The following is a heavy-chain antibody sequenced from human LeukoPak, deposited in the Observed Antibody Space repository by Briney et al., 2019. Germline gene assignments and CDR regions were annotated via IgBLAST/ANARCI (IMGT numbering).Heavy chain of an antibody. D-gene: IGHD3-22*01. CDR3: ARAALNPTYYYDSSGYVHFDY. CDR2: IIPIFGTA. V-gene: IGHV1-69*13. J-gene: IGHJ4*02. CDR1: GGTFSSYA. Sequence: GASVKVSCKASGGTFSSYAISWVRQAPGQGLEWMGGIIPIFGTANYAQKFQGRVTITADESTSTAYMELSSLRSEDTAVYYCARAALNPTYYYDSSGYVHFDYWGQGTLVTVSS.